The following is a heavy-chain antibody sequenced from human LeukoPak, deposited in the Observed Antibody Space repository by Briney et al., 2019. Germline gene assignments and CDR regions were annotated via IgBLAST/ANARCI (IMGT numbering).Heavy chain of an antibody. V-gene: IGHV3-21*01. CDR2: ISSSSSHI. D-gene: IGHD3-16*02. J-gene: IGHJ4*02. CDR3: AKDHRLGELSLLFWGVGLDY. Sequence: GGSLRLSCAASGFTFSSYSMNWVRQAPGKGLEGVSSISSSSSHIYYADSVKGRFTISRDNSKNTLYLQMNSLRAEDTAVYYCAKDHRLGELSLLFWGVGLDYWGQGTLVTVSS. CDR1: GFTFSSYS.